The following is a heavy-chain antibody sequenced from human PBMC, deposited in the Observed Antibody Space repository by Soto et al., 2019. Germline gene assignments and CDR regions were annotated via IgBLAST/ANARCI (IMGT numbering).Heavy chain of an antibody. V-gene: IGHV5-51*01. CDR3: ARTWLGPRRGYNGFDP. D-gene: IGHD6-19*01. CDR2: IYPGDSDT. Sequence: GLPLKVSGNGSGYSFTSHWIGWVIQMPGKGLAWMGIIYPGDSDTRYSPSFQGQVTISADESISTAYLHWSSLKASDTAMYFFARTWLGPRRGYNGFDPWGKGTLVIVIS. CDR1: GYSFTSHW. J-gene: IGHJ5*02.